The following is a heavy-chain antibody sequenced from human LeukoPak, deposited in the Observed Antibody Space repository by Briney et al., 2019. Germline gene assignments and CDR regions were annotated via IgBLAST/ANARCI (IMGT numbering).Heavy chain of an antibody. J-gene: IGHJ1*01. CDR2: IYYSGST. CDR3: ERRRYYDATGYLD. V-gene: IGHV4-39*01. CDR1: GGSISSGSYY. Sequence: SETLSLTCTVSGGSISSGSYYWDWIRQYPGKGLEWLGTIYYSGSTYYNASLKSRLFISVDTSNNQFSLRLSFVTAADTAAYYCERRRYYDATGYLDWGQGTLITVSS. D-gene: IGHD3-22*01.